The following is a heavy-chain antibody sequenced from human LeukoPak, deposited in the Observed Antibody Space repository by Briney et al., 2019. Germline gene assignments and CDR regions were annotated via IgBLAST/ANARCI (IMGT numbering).Heavy chain of an antibody. V-gene: IGHV1-69*04. CDR3: ARGSVGVYGSGSLSWFDP. Sequence: RASVKVSCKASGGTFSSYAISWVRQAPGQGLEWMGRIIPILGIANYAQKFQGRVTITADKSTSTAYMELSSLRSEDTAVYYCARGSVGVYGSGSLSWFDPWGQGTLVTVSS. CDR1: GGTFSSYA. CDR2: IIPILGIA. J-gene: IGHJ5*02. D-gene: IGHD3-10*01.